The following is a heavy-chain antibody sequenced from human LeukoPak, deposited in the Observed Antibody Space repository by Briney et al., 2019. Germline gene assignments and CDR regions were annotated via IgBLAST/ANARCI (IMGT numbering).Heavy chain of an antibody. CDR2: PYSGGNT. CDR3: ARESGFGELFPYAFDI. D-gene: IGHD3-10*01. Sequence: GGSLRLSCAASGFTVSNNYMSWVRQAPGKGLEWVSVPYSGGNTYYTDSVKGRFAISRDYSRNTVYLQMNSLRAEDTAVYYCARESGFGELFPYAFDIWGQGTVVTVSS. CDR1: GFTVSNNY. J-gene: IGHJ3*02. V-gene: IGHV3-53*01.